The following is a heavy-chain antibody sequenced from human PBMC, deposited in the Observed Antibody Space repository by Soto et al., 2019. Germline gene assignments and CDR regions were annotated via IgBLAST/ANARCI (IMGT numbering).Heavy chain of an antibody. CDR3: ARDLPRDYGGNLYIDY. Sequence: GGTLRLSCAASGLTLSSYWMSWVRQAPGKGLEWVANIKQDGSEKYYVDSVKGRFTISRDNAKNSLYLQMNSLRAEDTAVYYCARDLPRDYGGNLYIDYCCQGTLRTVFS. D-gene: IGHD4-17*01. V-gene: IGHV3-7*01. CDR1: GLTLSSYW. CDR2: IKQDGSEK. J-gene: IGHJ4*02.